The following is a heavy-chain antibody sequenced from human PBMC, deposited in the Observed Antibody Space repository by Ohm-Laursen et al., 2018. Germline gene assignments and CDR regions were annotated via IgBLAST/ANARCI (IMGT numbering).Heavy chain of an antibody. D-gene: IGHD5-18*01. V-gene: IGHV1-8*01. CDR3: AKDLLGYSYGLPYFDL. J-gene: IGHJ2*01. CDR1: GYTFTSYD. Sequence: ASVKVSCKASGYTFTSYDIHWVRQATGQGLEWMGWTNPNSGNTDYAQKFQGRVTMTRDTSISTVYMELSSLRSEDTAVYYCAKDLLGYSYGLPYFDLWGRGTLVTVSS. CDR2: TNPNSGNT.